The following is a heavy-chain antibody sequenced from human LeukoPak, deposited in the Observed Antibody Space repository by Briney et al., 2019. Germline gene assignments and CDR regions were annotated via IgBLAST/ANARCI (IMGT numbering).Heavy chain of an antibody. V-gene: IGHV4-59*01. CDR3: ARVVLRYFDY. D-gene: IGHD3-9*01. J-gene: IGHJ4*02. Sequence: PSETLSLTCTVSGGSISSYYRSWIRQPPGKGLEWIGYIHYSGSTNYNPSLKSRVTISVDTSKNQFSLKLSSVTAADTAVYYCARVVLRYFDYWGQGTLVTVSS. CDR2: IHYSGST. CDR1: GGSISSYY.